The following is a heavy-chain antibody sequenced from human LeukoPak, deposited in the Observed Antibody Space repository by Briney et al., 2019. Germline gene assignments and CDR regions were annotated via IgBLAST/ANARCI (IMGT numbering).Heavy chain of an antibody. D-gene: IGHD7-27*01. CDR3: ARDEGWELGRAAFDI. Sequence: SETLSLTCSVSGDSISSFYWSWIRRPPGEGLEWIGSMYYTGSTNYNPSLMSRVTISIDRSKNKYSLKLISVTAADAAIYYCARDEGWELGRAAFDIWGQGTMVAVSS. CDR2: MYYTGST. J-gene: IGHJ3*02. CDR1: GDSISSFY. V-gene: IGHV4-59*01.